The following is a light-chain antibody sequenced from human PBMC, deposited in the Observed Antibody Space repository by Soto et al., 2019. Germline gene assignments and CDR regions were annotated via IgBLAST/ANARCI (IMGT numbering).Light chain of an antibody. CDR2: GAS. J-gene: IGKJ1*01. CDR1: ESFGTN. Sequence: EIVMTQSPATVSVSPGDTATLSCRASESFGTNLAWYQQTPGQAPKLLIYGASIRPTGVPDRFSGSGSGTEFTLTISSLRFEDFAVYYCQQYNNWPQTFGQGTKVDIK. V-gene: IGKV3-15*01. CDR3: QQYNNWPQT.